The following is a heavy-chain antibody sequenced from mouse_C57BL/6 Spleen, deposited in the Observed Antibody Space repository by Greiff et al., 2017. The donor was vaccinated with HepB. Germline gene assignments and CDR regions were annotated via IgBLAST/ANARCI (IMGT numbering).Heavy chain of an antibody. Sequence: VQLQQPGAELVKPGASVKLSCKASGYTFTSYWMQWVKQRPGQGLEWIGEIDPSDSYTNYNQKFKGKATLTVDTSSSTAYMQLSSLTSEDSAVYYCASFTTVVARWYFDVWGTGTTVTVSS. CDR2: IDPSDSYT. CDR1: GYTFTSYW. J-gene: IGHJ1*03. D-gene: IGHD1-1*01. CDR3: ASFTTVVARWYFDV. V-gene: IGHV1-50*01.